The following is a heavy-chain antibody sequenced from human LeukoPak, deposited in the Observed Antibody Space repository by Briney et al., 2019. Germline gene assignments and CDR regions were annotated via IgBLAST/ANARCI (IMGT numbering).Heavy chain of an antibody. CDR3: ARGLYYYGSGSYLPASNWFDP. CDR2: INHSGST. J-gene: IGHJ5*02. CDR1: GGSFSGYF. Sequence: SETLSLTCAVYGGSFSGYFWSWIRQPPGKGLECVGEINHSGSTNYNPSLKSRVTISVDTSKNQFSLKLSSVTAADTAVYYCARGLYYYGSGSYLPASNWFDPWGQGTLVTVSS. V-gene: IGHV4-34*01. D-gene: IGHD3-10*01.